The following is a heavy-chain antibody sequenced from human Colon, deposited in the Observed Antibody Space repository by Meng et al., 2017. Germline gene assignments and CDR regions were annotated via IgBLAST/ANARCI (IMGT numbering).Heavy chain of an antibody. V-gene: IGHV3-72*01. D-gene: IGHD3-22*01. CDR3: ARAGPDDTSHYYYIS. CDR2: ARDEAHSYTT. J-gene: IGHJ5*02. CDR1: GFTFSDHY. Sequence: GPRVESGGGLVQPGGSLRLSCAASGFTFSDHYMDWVRQAPGKGLEWVARARDEAHSYTTEYAASVKGRFTISRDDSRDSLYLQMNSLKTEDTAVYYCARAGPDDTSHYYYISWGQGTLVTVSS.